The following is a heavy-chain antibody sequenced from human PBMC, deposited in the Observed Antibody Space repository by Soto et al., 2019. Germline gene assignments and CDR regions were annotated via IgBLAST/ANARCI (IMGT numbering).Heavy chain of an antibody. CDR1: RFPFNSYA. J-gene: IGHJ3*02. CDR2: ISGSGGAT. CDR3: AKDLVAGDPRAFDI. V-gene: IGHV3-23*01. Sequence: EVQLLESGGGLVQPGGSLRLSCAASRFPFNSYAMSWVRQAPGKGLEWVSAISGSGGATYYAGSVKGRFTISRDNSKDTLSLELDSLRVDDTAMYHCAKDLVAGDPRAFDICGQGAMVTVSS. D-gene: IGHD2-21*02.